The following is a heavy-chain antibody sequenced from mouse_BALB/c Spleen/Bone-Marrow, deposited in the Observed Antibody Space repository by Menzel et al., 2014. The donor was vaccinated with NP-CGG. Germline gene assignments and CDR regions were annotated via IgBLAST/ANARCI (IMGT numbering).Heavy chain of an antibody. CDR1: GFTFSSYT. D-gene: IGHD3-1*01. Sequence: EVMLVESGGGLVQPGGSLKLSCAASGFTFSSYTVSWVRQTPEKRLEWVAYISSGGGSTYYPDTVKGRFTISRDNAKNTLCLQMSSLKSEHTAIYYCARQHGLRSAMDYWGQGTSVTVSS. V-gene: IGHV5-12-2*01. CDR3: ARQHGLRSAMDY. CDR2: ISSGGGST. J-gene: IGHJ4*01.